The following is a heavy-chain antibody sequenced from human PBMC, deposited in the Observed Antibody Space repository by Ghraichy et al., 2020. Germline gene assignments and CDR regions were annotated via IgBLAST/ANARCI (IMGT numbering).Heavy chain of an antibody. V-gene: IGHV3-9*01. CDR2: ISWNSGSI. Sequence: LSLTCAASGFTFDDYAMHWVRQAPGKGLEWVSGISWNSGSIGYADSVKGRFTISRDNAKNSLYLQMNSLRAEDTALYYCAKDISVDSYGMDVWGQGTTVTVSS. CDR1: GFTFDDYA. CDR3: AKDISVDSYGMDV. D-gene: IGHD2-21*01. J-gene: IGHJ6*02.